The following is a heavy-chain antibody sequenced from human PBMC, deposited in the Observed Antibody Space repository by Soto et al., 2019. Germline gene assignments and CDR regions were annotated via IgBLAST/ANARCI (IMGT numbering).Heavy chain of an antibody. J-gene: IGHJ6*02. CDR2: ISGSGGST. D-gene: IGHD1-26*01. CDR3: ATRRIIVGAPHANPRPYGMDA. CDR1: GFTFSSYA. V-gene: IGHV3-23*01. Sequence: EVQLLESGGGLVQPGGSLRLSCAASGFTFSSYAMSWVRQAPGKGLEWVSAISGSGGSTYYADSGKGRCTIARDNSKNTLYLQMNSLRAVDTSGYYCATRRIIVGAPHANPRPYGMDAWGQGTTVTVSS.